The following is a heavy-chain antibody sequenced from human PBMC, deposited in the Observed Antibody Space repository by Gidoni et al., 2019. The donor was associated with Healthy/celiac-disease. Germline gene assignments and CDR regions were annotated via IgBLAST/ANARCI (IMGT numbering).Heavy chain of an antibody. Sequence: EVQRLESGGGLGQPGGSLRLSCAASGFTCSSYAMSWIRPAPGKGLVVVSAISGSCGITSYADSLKGRFPISRDNSKNTLYLQMNSLSAEYTAVYFCAKVNAEWLEHDYWGQGTLVTVSS. D-gene: IGHD6-19*01. V-gene: IGHV3-23*01. J-gene: IGHJ4*02. CDR2: ISGSCGIT. CDR3: AKVNAEWLEHDY. CDR1: GFTCSSYA.